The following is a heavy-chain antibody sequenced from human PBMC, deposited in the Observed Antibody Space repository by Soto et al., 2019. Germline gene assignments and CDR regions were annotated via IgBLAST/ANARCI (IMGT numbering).Heavy chain of an antibody. J-gene: IGHJ6*02. CDR2: IIPIFGTA. Sequence: SRSRRSLQQANEKGLEWMGGIIPIFGTANYAQKFQGRVTITADESTSTAYMELSSLRSEDTAVYYCSMEKRITMVRGGYGMDVLGQGTTVTVSS. CDR3: SMEKRITMVRGGYGMDV. V-gene: IGHV1-69*01. CDR1: SRS. D-gene: IGHD3-10*01.